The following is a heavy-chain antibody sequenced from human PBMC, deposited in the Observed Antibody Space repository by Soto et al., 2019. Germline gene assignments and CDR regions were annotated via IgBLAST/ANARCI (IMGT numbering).Heavy chain of an antibody. CDR2: ISFSGST. Sequence: PSETLSLTCTVSGGSITSGGYYWIWIRQHPGKGLQWIGYISFSGSTFYNPSLKSRVTLSAISVDTSKNQFSLKLSPVTAADTAVYYCARNYCGGDCYSPFVSWYFDLWGRGTLVTVSS. J-gene: IGHJ2*01. CDR1: GGSITSGGYY. V-gene: IGHV4-31*03. D-gene: IGHD2-21*02. CDR3: ARNYCGGDCYSPFVSWYFDL.